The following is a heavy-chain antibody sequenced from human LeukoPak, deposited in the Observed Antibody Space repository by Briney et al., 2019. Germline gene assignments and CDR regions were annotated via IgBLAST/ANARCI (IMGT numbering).Heavy chain of an antibody. CDR1: GFTFSSYA. Sequence: PGGSLRLSCAASGFTFSSYAMSWVRHPPGKGLEWVSSISGSGGSTYYADSVKGRFTISRDNSKNTLYLQMNSLRAEDTAVYYCAKVAPVEMATIVGLEDYWGQGTLVTVSS. D-gene: IGHD5-24*01. J-gene: IGHJ4*02. CDR2: ISGSGGST. V-gene: IGHV3-23*01. CDR3: AKVAPVEMATIVGLEDY.